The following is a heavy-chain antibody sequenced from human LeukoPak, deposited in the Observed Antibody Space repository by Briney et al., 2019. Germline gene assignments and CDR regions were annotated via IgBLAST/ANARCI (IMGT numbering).Heavy chain of an antibody. CDR2: IHYSGST. J-gene: IGHJ3*02. V-gene: IGHV4-59*01. CDR3: ARGYYDSSGYSNTFDI. CDR1: GVSITTSY. Sequence: SETLSLTCSVSGVSITTSYWSWIRQPPGKGLEWIGFIHYSGSTNYNPSLKSRATISADTSNNQFSLQVTSVTAADTAVYYCARGYYDSSGYSNTFDIWGQGTMVTVSS. D-gene: IGHD3-22*01.